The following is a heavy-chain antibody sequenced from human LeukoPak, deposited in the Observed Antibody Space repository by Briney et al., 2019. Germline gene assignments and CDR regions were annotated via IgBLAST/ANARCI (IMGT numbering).Heavy chain of an antibody. D-gene: IGHD1-26*01. CDR2: IYYTGST. CDR3: ARVGGWEPKLHGVTFDY. Sequence: SETLSLTCTVSGGSISSYYRSWIRQPPGKGLEWLGYIYYTGSTNYNPSLKSRVTMSADTSKNQFSLKLSSVTAADTAVYFCARVGGWEPKLHGVTFDYLGQGTLVTVSS. CDR1: GGSISSYY. V-gene: IGHV4-59*01. J-gene: IGHJ4*02.